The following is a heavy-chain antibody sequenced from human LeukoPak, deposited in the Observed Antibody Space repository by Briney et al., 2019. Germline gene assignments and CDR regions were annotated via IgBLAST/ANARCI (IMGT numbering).Heavy chain of an antibody. D-gene: IGHD2-15*01. Sequence: ASVKVSCKASGHTSTGYYMYWVRQAPAQGLEWMGIINPSGGSTMYAQKFQGRVTMTRDTSTSTVYMELSSLRSEDTAVYYCARDLVLGGVDAFDIWGQGTMVTVSS. CDR3: ARDLVLGGVDAFDI. CDR1: GHTSTGYY. CDR2: INPSGGST. J-gene: IGHJ3*02. V-gene: IGHV1-46*01.